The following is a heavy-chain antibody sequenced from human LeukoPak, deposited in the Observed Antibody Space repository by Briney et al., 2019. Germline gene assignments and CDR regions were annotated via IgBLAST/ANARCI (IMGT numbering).Heavy chain of an antibody. CDR3: ANDLPGKVWFDS. CDR1: GFSFSNYA. V-gene: IGHV3-23*01. J-gene: IGHJ5*01. D-gene: IGHD1-14*01. CDR2: ISGSGTST. Sequence: GGSPILSCAASGFSFSNYAMTWARQAPGKGLEWVSSISGSGTSTYYADSVKGRFTISRDNSKNTVYLQMNSLRVEDTAVYYCANDLPGKVWFDSWGQGTLVIVSS.